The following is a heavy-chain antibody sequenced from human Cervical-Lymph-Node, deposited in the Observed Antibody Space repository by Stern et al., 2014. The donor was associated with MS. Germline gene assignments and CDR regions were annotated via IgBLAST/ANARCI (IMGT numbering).Heavy chain of an antibody. CDR1: GGSISSGGYY. J-gene: IGHJ4*02. D-gene: IGHD3-3*01. CDR2: IYYSGST. V-gene: IGHV4-31*03. CDR3: ARMIGQHYDFWSGYGYFDY. Sequence: VQLVESGPGLVKPSQTLSLTCTVSGGSISSGGYYWSWIRQHPGKGLAWIGYIYYSGSTYYNPSLKSRVTISVDTSKNQFSLKLSSVTAADTAVYYCARMIGQHYDFWSGYGYFDYWGQGTLVTVSS.